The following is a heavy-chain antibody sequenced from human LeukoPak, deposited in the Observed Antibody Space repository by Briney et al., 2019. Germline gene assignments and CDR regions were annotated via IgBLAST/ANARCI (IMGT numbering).Heavy chain of an antibody. Sequence: ASVKVSCKASGYTFTGYYMHWVRQAPGQGLEWMGWINPNSGGTNYAQKFQGRVTMTRDTSISTAYMELSRLRSDDTAVYYCARNFGGYSYGYFDYWGQGTLVTVSS. D-gene: IGHD5-18*01. V-gene: IGHV1-2*02. J-gene: IGHJ4*02. CDR3: ARNFGGYSYGYFDY. CDR1: GYTFTGYY. CDR2: INPNSGGT.